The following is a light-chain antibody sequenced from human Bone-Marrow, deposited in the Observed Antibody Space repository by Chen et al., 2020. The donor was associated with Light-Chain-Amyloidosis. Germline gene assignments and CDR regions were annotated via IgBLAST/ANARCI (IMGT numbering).Light chain of an antibody. Sequence: SYVLTQPSSVSVAPGQTATIACGGNNIGSTSVHWYQQTPGQAPLLVVYDDSDRPSGIPERWAGYNSGNTATLTSRRVEAGEEADYYGQVWDRSSDRPVFGGGTKLTVL. V-gene: IGLV3-21*02. CDR2: DDS. CDR1: NIGSTS. J-gene: IGLJ3*02. CDR3: QVWDRSSDRPV.